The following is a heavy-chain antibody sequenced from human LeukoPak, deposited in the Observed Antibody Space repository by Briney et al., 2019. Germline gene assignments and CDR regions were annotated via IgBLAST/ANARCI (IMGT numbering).Heavy chain of an antibody. J-gene: IGHJ4*02. CDR2: INPNSGGT. Sequence: ASVKVSCKASGYTFICYYLHWVRQAPGQGRVWMGWINPNSGGTNYAQKFQGRVTMTRDTSISTAYMELSRLRSDDTAVYYCARPTGADYYGSGSYSHWGQGTLVTVSS. CDR1: GYTFICYY. D-gene: IGHD3-10*01. V-gene: IGHV1-2*02. CDR3: ARPTGADYYGSGSYSH.